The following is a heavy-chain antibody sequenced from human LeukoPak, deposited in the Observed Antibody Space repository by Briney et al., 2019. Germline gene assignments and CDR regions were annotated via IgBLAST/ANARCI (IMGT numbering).Heavy chain of an antibody. Sequence: GASVKVSCKASGYTFTSYGISWVRQAPGQGLEWMGWISAYNGNTNYAQTLQGRVTMTTDTSTSTAYMELRRLRSDDTAVYYCARDTSPDDAFDIWGQGTMVTVSS. CDR2: ISAYNGNT. CDR3: ARDTSPDDAFDI. J-gene: IGHJ3*02. CDR1: GYTFTSYG. V-gene: IGHV1-18*01.